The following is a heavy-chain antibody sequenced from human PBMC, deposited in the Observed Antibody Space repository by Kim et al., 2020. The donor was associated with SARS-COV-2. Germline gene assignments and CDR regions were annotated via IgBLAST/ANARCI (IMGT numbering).Heavy chain of an antibody. V-gene: IGHV1-2*06. D-gene: IGHD6-19*01. CDR3: ARVAVAGFARYFDL. J-gene: IGHJ2*01. Sequence: ASVKVSCKASGYTFTGYYMHWVRQAPGQGLEWMGRINPNSGGTNYAQKFQGRVTMTRDTSISTAYMELSRLRSDDTAVYYCARVAVAGFARYFDLWGRGTLVTVSS. CDR1: GYTFTGYY. CDR2: INPNSGGT.